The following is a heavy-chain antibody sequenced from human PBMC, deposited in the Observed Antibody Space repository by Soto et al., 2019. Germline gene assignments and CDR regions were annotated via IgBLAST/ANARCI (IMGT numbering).Heavy chain of an antibody. V-gene: IGHV4-39*01. CDR1: GGSISSSSYY. CDR3: ARQGAKVYTWFDP. CDR2: IYYSGST. Sequence: QLQLQESGPGLVKPSETLSLTCTVSGGSISSSSYYWGWIRQPPGKGLEWIGSIYYSGSTYYNPSLKSRVTISVDTSKNQFSLKLSSVTAADTAVYYCARQGAKVYTWFDPWGQGTLVTVSS. J-gene: IGHJ5*02.